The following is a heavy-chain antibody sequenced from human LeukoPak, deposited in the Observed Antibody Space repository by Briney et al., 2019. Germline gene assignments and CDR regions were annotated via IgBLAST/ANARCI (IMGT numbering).Heavy chain of an antibody. J-gene: IGHJ6*02. CDR3: AEGGVPGYYYGMDV. V-gene: IGHV1-46*01. CDR2: INPSGGST. CDR1: GYTFTSYY. Sequence: GASVKVSCKASGYTFTSYYMHWVRQAPGQGLEWMGIINPSGGSTSYAQKFQGRVTITADESTSTAYMELSSLRSEDTAVYYCAEGGVPGYYYGMDVWGQGTTVTVSS. D-gene: IGHD2-8*01.